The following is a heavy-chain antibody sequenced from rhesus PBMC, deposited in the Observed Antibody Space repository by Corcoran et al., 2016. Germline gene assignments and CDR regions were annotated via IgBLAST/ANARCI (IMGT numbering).Heavy chain of an antibody. D-gene: IGHD3-28*01. CDR3: ARDSTGLDC. Sequence: EVQLVESGGGLAKPGGSLRLSCAASGFTSSDYYMDWVRQAPGKGRELVSSISNGGYSTWFADSVKGRFTISRENAKNTLYLQMDSLRAEDTAVYYCARDSTGLDCWGQGVLVTVSS. V-gene: IGHV3-178*01. J-gene: IGHJ4*01. CDR2: ISNGGYST. CDR1: GFTSSDYY.